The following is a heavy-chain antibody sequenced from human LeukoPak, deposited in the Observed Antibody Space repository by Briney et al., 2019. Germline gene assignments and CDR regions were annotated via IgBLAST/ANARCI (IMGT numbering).Heavy chain of an antibody. CDR2: IYHSGST. CDR3: ARQAAPVNYYDSSGYCPYYFDY. Sequence: SETLSLTCAVSSYSISSGYYWGWIRQPPGKGLEWIGSIYHSGSTYYNPSLKSRVTISVDTSKNQFSLKLSSVTAADTAVYYCARQAAPVNYYDSSGYCPYYFDYWGQGTLVTVSS. V-gene: IGHV4-38-2*01. D-gene: IGHD3-22*01. CDR1: SYSISSGYY. J-gene: IGHJ4*02.